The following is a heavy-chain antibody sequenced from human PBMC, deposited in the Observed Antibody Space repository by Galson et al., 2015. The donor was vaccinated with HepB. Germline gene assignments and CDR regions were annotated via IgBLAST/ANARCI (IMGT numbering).Heavy chain of an antibody. Sequence: SLRLSCAASGFTFSSYAMHWVRQAPGKGLEWVAVISYDGSNKYYADSVKGRFTISRDNSKNTLYLQMNSLRAEDTAVYYCARGASWEPDYYFDYWGQGTLVTVSS. J-gene: IGHJ4*02. CDR1: GFTFSSYA. V-gene: IGHV3-30-3*01. CDR3: ARGASWEPDYYFDY. D-gene: IGHD1-26*01. CDR2: ISYDGSNK.